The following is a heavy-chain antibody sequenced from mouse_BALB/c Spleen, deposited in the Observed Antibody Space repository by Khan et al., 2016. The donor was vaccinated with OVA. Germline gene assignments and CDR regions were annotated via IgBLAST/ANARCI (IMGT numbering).Heavy chain of an antibody. D-gene: IGHD2-14*01. CDR2: ILYSGST. V-gene: IGHV3-8*02. J-gene: IGHJ3*01. CDR3: ARSTYRYAFAY. CDR1: GDSITSGY. Sequence: EVQLQESGPSLVKPSQTLSLTCSVTGDSITSGYWCWFRKYPGNKLEYMGYILYSGSTYYNPSLKSRISITRHTSQNQYYLLLNYVTTEDTATYYCARSTYRYAFAYWGQGTLVTVSA.